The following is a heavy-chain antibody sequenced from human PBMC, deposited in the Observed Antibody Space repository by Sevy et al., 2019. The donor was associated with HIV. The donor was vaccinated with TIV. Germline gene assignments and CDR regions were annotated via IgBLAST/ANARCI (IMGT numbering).Heavy chain of an antibody. CDR1: GFSFSGYA. D-gene: IGHD1-26*01. V-gene: IGHV3-64D*06. CDR2: ISSNGGSR. CDR3: VKARVHSAEVGTFDI. J-gene: IGHJ3*02. Sequence: GGSLRLSCSASGFSFSGYAMHWVRQAPGKGLEYVSAISSNGGSRYYAESVKGRFTISRDNSKSALYLQMSSLRTEDTALYYCVKARVHSAEVGTFDIWGQGTMVTVSS.